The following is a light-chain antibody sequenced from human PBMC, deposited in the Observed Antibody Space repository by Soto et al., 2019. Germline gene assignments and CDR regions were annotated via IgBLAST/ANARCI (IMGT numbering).Light chain of an antibody. Sequence: EIVLTQSPGTLSLSPGERATLSCRASQSVSGSYLAWYQQKPGQAPRLLIYDASSRATGIPDRFSGGGSGTDFTLTISRLEPEGFAVYYCQQFSSYPLTFGGGTKVDIK. CDR3: QQFSSYPLT. CDR2: DAS. J-gene: IGKJ4*01. CDR1: QSVSGSY. V-gene: IGKV3-20*01.